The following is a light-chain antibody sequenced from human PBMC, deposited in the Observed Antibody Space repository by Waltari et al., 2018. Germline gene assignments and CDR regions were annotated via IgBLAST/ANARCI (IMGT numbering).Light chain of an antibody. Sequence: QSVLTQPPSVSGAPGHRVTISCVGSRSNIGAGYGVHWYQQLPGTPPKLLIFGNSNRPSGVPERCSGSKSVTSASLAIIGLQAEDEAHYYCQSYDSSLSGSRVFGGGTKVAVL. V-gene: IGLV1-40*01. J-gene: IGLJ3*02. CDR2: GNS. CDR1: RSNIGAGYG. CDR3: QSYDSSLSGSRV.